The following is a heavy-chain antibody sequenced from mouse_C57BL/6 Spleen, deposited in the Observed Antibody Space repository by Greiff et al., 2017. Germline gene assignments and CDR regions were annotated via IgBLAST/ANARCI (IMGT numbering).Heavy chain of an antibody. J-gene: IGHJ4*01. V-gene: IGHV1-52*01. D-gene: IGHD1-1*01. CDR3: ARQGLRYYYAMDY. CDR2: IDPSDSET. CDR1: GYTFTSYW. Sequence: QVQLQQPGAELVRPGSSVKLSCKASGYTFTSYWMHWVKQRPIQGLEWIGNIDPSDSETHYNQKFKDKATLTVDKSSSTAYMQLSSLTSEDSAVYYSARQGLRYYYAMDYWGQGTSVTVSS.